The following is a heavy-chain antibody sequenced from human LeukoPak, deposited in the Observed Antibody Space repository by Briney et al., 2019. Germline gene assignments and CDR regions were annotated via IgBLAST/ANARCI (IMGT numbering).Heavy chain of an antibody. V-gene: IGHV4-34*01. D-gene: IGHD5-12*01. CDR2: INHSGST. CDR3: ARGEDAVATIFYYYYYGMDV. Sequence: PSETLSLTCAVYGGSFSGYYWSWIRQPPGEGLEWIGEINHSGSTNYNPSLKSRVTISVDTSKNQFSLKLSSVTAADTAVYYCARGEDAVATIFYYYYYGMDVWGKGTTVTVSS. J-gene: IGHJ6*04. CDR1: GGSFSGYY.